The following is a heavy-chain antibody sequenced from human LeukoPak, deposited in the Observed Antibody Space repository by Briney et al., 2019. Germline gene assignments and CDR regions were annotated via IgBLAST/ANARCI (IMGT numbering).Heavy chain of an antibody. D-gene: IGHD1-26*01. V-gene: IGHV3-21*01. CDR1: GFRFSSYS. CDR2: ISSSSGYI. Sequence: GGSLRLSCVASGFRFSSYSLSWVRQAPGKGLEWVSYISSSSGYIYYADSVQGRFTISRDNAKKSLYMQMNGLGAEETAVYYCGRDLGWYYFDLWAREPWSPSPQ. J-gene: IGHJ4*02. CDR3: GRDLGWYYFDL.